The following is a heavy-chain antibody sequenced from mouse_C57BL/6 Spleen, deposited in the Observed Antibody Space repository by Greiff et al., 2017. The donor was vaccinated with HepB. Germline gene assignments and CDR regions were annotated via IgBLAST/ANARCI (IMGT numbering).Heavy chain of an antibody. D-gene: IGHD1-1*01. J-gene: IGHJ1*03. CDR1: GYTFTDYN. Sequence: EVQLQQSGPELVKPGASVKMSCKASGYTFTDYNMHWVKQSHGKSLEWIGYINPNNGGTSYNQKFKGKATLTVNKSSSTAYMELRSLTSEDSAVYYCAREGGYYYGSSYWYFDVWGTGTTVTVSS. V-gene: IGHV1-22*01. CDR3: AREGGYYYGSSYWYFDV. CDR2: INPNNGGT.